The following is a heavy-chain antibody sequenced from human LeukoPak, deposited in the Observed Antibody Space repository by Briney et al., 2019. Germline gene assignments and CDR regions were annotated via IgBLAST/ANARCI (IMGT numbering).Heavy chain of an antibody. V-gene: IGHV3-30-3*01. CDR1: GFTFSSYA. D-gene: IGHD5-18*01. CDR2: ISYDGSNK. CDR3: ARELDTAMDY. Sequence: GGSLRLSCTASGFTFSSYAMHWVRQAPGKGLEWVAVISYDGSNKYYADSVKGRFTISRDNSKNTLYLQMNSLRAEDTAVYYCARELDTAMDYWGQGTLVTVSS. J-gene: IGHJ4*02.